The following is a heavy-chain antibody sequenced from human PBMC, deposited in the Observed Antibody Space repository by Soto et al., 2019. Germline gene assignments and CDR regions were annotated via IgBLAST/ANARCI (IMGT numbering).Heavy chain of an antibody. J-gene: IGHJ3*02. CDR1: GYTLTELS. CDR2: FDPEDGET. Sequence: ASVKVSCKVSGYTLTELSMHWVRQAPGKGLEWMGGFDPEDGETIYAQKFQGRVTMTEDTSTDTAYMELSSLRSEDTAVYYCATHMVRGVMGLRSAFDIWGQGTMVTVSS. D-gene: IGHD3-10*01. CDR3: ATHMVRGVMGLRSAFDI. V-gene: IGHV1-24*01.